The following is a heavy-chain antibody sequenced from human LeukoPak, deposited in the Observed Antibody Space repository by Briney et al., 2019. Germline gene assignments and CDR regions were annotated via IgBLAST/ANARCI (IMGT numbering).Heavy chain of an antibody. Sequence: SETLSLTCTVSGGSMSSYYWSWIRQPPGKGLEWIGYIYYSGSTNYNPSLKSRVTISVDTSKNQFSLKLSSVTAADTAAYYCARRDYGANSGEYFQHWGQGTLVTVSS. J-gene: IGHJ1*01. D-gene: IGHD4-23*01. CDR2: IYYSGST. CDR3: ARRDYGANSGEYFQH. CDR1: GGSMSSYY. V-gene: IGHV4-59*08.